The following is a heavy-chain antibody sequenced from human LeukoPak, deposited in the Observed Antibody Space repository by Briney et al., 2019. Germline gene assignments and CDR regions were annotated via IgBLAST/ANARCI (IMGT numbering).Heavy chain of an antibody. D-gene: IGHD1-14*01. Sequence: SETLSLTCTVSGGSISSYYWSWIRQPPGKGLEWIEYIYYSGSTNYNPSLKSRVTISVDTSKNQFSLKLSSVTAADTAVYYCARQKTGAFDIWGQGTMVTVSS. CDR2: IYYSGST. J-gene: IGHJ3*02. V-gene: IGHV4-59*01. CDR3: ARQKTGAFDI. CDR1: GGSISSYY.